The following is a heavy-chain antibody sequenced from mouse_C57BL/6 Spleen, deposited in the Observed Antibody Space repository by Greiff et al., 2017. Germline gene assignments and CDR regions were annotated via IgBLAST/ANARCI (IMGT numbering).Heavy chain of an antibody. CDR1: GFSLTSYG. J-gene: IGHJ3*01. CDR2: IWSGGST. CDR3: AKDSSYEFAY. D-gene: IGHD1-1*01. V-gene: IGHV2-5*01. Sequence: VQRVESGPGLVQPSPSLTITCTVSGFSLTSYGVHWVRQSPGKGLEWLGVIWSGGSTDYNAAFMSSMSITKDNSKSQVFFKMNSLQADDTAIYYCAKDSSYEFAYWGQGTLVTVSA.